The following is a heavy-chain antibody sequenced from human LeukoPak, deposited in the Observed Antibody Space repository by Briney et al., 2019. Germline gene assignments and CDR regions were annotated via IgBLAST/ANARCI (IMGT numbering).Heavy chain of an antibody. CDR2: ISGSGGST. D-gene: IGHD2-2*01. J-gene: IGHJ4*02. CDR1: GFTFSSYA. Sequence: GGSLRLSCAASGFTFSSYAMSWVRQAPGKGLEWVSAISGSGGSTYYVDSVKGRFTISRDNSKNTLYLQMNSLRAEDTAVYYCAKDSEVVPAAQFDYWGQGTLVTVSS. CDR3: AKDSEVVPAAQFDY. V-gene: IGHV3-23*01.